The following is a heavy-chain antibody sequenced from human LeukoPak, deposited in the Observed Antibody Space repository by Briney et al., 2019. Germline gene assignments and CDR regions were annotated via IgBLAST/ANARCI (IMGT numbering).Heavy chain of an antibody. D-gene: IGHD4-23*01. V-gene: IGHV1-18*01. CDR1: GYTFTIYG. CDR2: ISAYNGNT. Sequence: ASVTVSFKASGYTFTIYGISWVRQAPGQGLEWMGWISAYNGNTNYAQKLQGRVTMTTDTSTSTAYMELRSLRSDDTAVYYCARDDYGGNSDYWGQGTLVTVSS. CDR3: ARDDYGGNSDY. J-gene: IGHJ4*02.